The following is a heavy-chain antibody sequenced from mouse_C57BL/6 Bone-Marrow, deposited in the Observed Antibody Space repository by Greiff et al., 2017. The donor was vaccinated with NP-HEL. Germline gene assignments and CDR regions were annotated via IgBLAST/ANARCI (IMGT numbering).Heavy chain of an antibody. J-gene: IGHJ2*01. D-gene: IGHD2-1*01. CDR3: ARSRCNYVGYFDY. V-gene: IGHV1-64*01. CDR2: IHPNSGST. Sequence: QVQLQQPGAELVKPGASVKLSCKASGYTFTSYWMHWVKQRPGQGLEWIGMIHPNSGSTNYNEKFKSKATLTVDKSSSTAYMQLSSLTSEDSAVYYCARSRCNYVGYFDYWGQGTTLTVSS. CDR1: GYTFTSYW.